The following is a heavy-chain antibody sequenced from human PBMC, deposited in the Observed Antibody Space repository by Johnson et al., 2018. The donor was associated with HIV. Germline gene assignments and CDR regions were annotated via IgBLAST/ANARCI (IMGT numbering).Heavy chain of an antibody. CDR1: GFTFSSYG. Sequence: QVQLVESGGGVVQPGRSLRLSCAASGFTFSSYGMHWVRQAPGKGLEWVAVIWYDGSNKYYADSVKGRFTISRDNAKNSLYLQMNSLGAEDTAVYYCASGAAVAGNAFDLWGQGTMV. J-gene: IGHJ3*01. V-gene: IGHV3-33*03. D-gene: IGHD6-19*01. CDR3: ASGAAVAGNAFDL. CDR2: IWYDGSNK.